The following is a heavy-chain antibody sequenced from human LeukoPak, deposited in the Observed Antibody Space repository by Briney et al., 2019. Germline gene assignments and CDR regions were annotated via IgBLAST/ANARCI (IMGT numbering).Heavy chain of an antibody. V-gene: IGHV3-53*01. CDR3: AKKGYGGNSPYYFDY. CDR2: IYSGGST. D-gene: IGHD4-23*01. CDR1: GFTVSSNY. Sequence: GGSLRLSCAASGFTVSSNYMSWVRQAPGKGLEWVSVIYSGGSTHYADSVKGRFTISRDNSKNTLYLQMNSLRAEDTAVYYCAKKGYGGNSPYYFDYWGQGTLVTVSS. J-gene: IGHJ4*02.